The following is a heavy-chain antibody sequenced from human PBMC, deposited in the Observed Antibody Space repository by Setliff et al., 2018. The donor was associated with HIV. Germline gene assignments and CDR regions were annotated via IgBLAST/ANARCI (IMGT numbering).Heavy chain of an antibody. D-gene: IGHD3-10*01. Sequence: PGESLKISCKGSGYSFTSYWIGWVRQMPGKGLEWMGIIYPGDSNITYSPSFQGQVTISADKSISTAYLRWSSLQASDTAMYYCARRYKYYYATTGCTFDLWGQGTMVTVSS. J-gene: IGHJ3*01. CDR1: GYSFTSYW. V-gene: IGHV5-51*01. CDR2: IYPGDSNI. CDR3: ARRYKYYYATTGCTFDL.